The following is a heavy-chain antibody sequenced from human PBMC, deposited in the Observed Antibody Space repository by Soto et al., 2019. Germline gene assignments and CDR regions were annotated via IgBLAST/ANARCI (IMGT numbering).Heavy chain of an antibody. D-gene: IGHD6-6*01. CDR3: ARSLNSGSTFDP. J-gene: IGHJ5*02. CDR1: GFTFSRFA. V-gene: IGHV3-74*01. Sequence: PGGSLRLSCAASGFTFSRFAMSWVRQAPGKGLEWVSSINSDGSTTSYADSVKGRFTISRDNAKNTLYLQMNSLRAEDAAVYYCARSLNSGSTFDPWGQGTLVTVSS. CDR2: INSDGSTT.